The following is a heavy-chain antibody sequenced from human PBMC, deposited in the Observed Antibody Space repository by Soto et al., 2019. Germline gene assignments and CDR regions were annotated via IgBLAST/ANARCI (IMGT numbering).Heavy chain of an antibody. CDR3: ARDGGGGIYCSSTSCSSAIYNWFDP. Sequence: ASVKVSCKASGYTFTSYAMHWVRQAPGQRLEWMGWINAGNGNTKYSQKFQGRVTITRDTSASTAYMELSSLRSEDTAVYYCARDGGGGIYCSSTSCSSAIYNWFDPWGQGTLVTVS. V-gene: IGHV1-3*01. CDR1: GYTFTSYA. J-gene: IGHJ5*02. D-gene: IGHD2-2*01. CDR2: INAGNGNT.